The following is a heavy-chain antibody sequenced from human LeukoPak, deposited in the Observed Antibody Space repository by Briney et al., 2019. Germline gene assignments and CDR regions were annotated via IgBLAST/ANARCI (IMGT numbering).Heavy chain of an antibody. V-gene: IGHV3-48*01. J-gene: IGHJ4*02. D-gene: IGHD4-17*01. CDR2: TNSNGAVI. Sequence: GGSLRLSCAASGFSFNDYGINWVRRAPGKGLESLSHTNSNGAVISYADSVKGRFTVSRDTAKSSLYLQMNGLRVEDTAIYFCARDPDGDYDFNYWGQGTLVTVSS. CDR1: GFSFNDYG. CDR3: ARDPDGDYDFNY.